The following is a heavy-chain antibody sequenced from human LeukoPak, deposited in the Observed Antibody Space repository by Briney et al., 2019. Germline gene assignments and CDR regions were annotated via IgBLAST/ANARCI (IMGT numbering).Heavy chain of an antibody. CDR1: GFTASSNS. V-gene: IGHV3-66*03. J-gene: IGHJ4*02. Sequence: PGGSLRLSSTVSGFTASSNSMSWVRQAPGKGLEWVSFIYSDNTHYSDSVKGRFTISRDNSKNTLYLQMNSLRAEDTAVYYCARTMTAHTFDYWGQGTLVTVSS. CDR3: ARTMTAHTFDY. CDR2: IYSDNT. D-gene: IGHD3-3*01.